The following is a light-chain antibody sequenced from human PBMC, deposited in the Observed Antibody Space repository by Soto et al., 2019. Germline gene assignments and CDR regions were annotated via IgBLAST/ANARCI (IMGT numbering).Light chain of an antibody. CDR1: QSISSY. V-gene: IGKV1-39*01. Sequence: DIQMRQSPSSLSASVGDRVTITCRASQSISSYLNWYQQKPGKAPKLLIYAASSLQSGVPSSFSGSGSGTDFTLTISSLQPEDFATYYCQQSYSTPLTFGGGTKVDIK. CDR3: QQSYSTPLT. CDR2: AAS. J-gene: IGKJ4*01.